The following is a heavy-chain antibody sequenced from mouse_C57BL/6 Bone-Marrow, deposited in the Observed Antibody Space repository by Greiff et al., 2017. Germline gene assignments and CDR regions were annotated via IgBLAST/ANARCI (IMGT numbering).Heavy chain of an antibody. Sequence: VQLQQPGAELVRPGTSVKLSCKASGYTFTSYWMHWVKQRPGQGLEWIGVIDPSDSYTNYNQKFKGKATLTVDTSSSTAYMQLSSLTSEDSAVYYCVRGTGTKGYWGQGTTLTVSA. D-gene: IGHD4-1*01. CDR3: VRGTGTKGY. CDR2: IDPSDSYT. CDR1: GYTFTSYW. J-gene: IGHJ2*01. V-gene: IGHV1-59*01.